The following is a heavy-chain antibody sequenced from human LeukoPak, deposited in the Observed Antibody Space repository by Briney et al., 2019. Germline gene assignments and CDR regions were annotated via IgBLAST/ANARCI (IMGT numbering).Heavy chain of an antibody. CDR3: AKEPYTYGSNWYFDL. CDR2: ISYDGSNK. V-gene: IGHV3-30*18. J-gene: IGHJ2*01. Sequence: PGRSLRLSCAASGFTFSSYGMHWVRQAPGKGLEWVAVISYDGSNKCYVDSVKGRVTISRDNSKNTLYLQMNSLRAEDTAVYYCAKEPYTYGSNWYFDLWGRGTLVTVSS. CDR1: GFTFSSYG. D-gene: IGHD5-18*01.